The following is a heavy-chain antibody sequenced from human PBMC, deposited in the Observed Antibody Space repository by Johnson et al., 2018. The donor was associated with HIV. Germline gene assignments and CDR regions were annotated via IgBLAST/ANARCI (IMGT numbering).Heavy chain of an antibody. CDR1: GFTFDDYG. CDR3: TARPYSDSWYVAFDI. CDR2: ISGSGGST. V-gene: IGHV3-23*04. Sequence: EVQLVESGGGVVRPGGSLRLSCAASGFTFDDYGMSWVRQAPGKGLEWVSAISGSGGSTYYADSVKGRFTISRDNSKNTLYLQMKSLKTEDTAVYYCTARPYSDSWYVAFDIWGQGTMVTVSS. J-gene: IGHJ3*02. D-gene: IGHD6-13*01.